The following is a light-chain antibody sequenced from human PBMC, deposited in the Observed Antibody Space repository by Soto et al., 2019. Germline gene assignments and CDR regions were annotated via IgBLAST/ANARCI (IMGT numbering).Light chain of an antibody. Sequence: QSVLTQPASVSGSPGQSITISCTRTSSDVGGYNYVSWYQQHPGKAPKLMIYDVSNRPSGVSNRFSGSKSGNTASLTISGLQAEDEADYYCSSYTSSSTLVFGGGTKVTVL. V-gene: IGLV2-14*01. J-gene: IGLJ2*01. CDR2: DVS. CDR3: SSYTSSSTLV. CDR1: SSDVGGYNY.